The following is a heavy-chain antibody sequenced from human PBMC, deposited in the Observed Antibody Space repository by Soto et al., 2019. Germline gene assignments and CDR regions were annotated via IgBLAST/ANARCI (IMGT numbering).Heavy chain of an antibody. J-gene: IGHJ6*02. Sequence: PGEPLKISCKGSGYSFTSYWIGGVRQMPGKGLEWMGIIYPGDSDTRYSPSFQGQVTISADKSISTAYLQWSSLKASDTAMYYCARQYCSSTSCYQEDYYYGMDVWGQGTTVTVSS. V-gene: IGHV5-51*01. CDR2: IYPGDSDT. CDR1: GYSFTSYW. CDR3: ARQYCSSTSCYQEDYYYGMDV. D-gene: IGHD2-2*01.